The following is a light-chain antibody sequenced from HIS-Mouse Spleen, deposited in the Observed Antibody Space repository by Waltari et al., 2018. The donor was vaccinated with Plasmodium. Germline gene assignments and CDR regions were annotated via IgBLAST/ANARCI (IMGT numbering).Light chain of an antibody. CDR3: GTWDSSLSAGVV. CDR1: SSNTGNNY. V-gene: IGLV1-51*01. J-gene: IGLJ2*01. CDR2: DNN. Sequence: QSVLTPPPSVSAAPGQKVTISRSGSSSNTGNNYVSWYQQLPGTAPKLLIYDNNKRPSGIPDRFSGSKSGTSATLGITGLQTGDEADYYCGTWDSSLSAGVVFGGGTKLTVL.